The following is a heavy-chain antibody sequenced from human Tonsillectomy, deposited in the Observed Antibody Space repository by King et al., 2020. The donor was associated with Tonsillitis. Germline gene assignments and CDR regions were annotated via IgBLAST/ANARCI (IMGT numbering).Heavy chain of an antibody. D-gene: IGHD3-10*01. Sequence: VQLVESGGSVVQPGGSLRLSCATSGFSFSNNGMHWVRQAPGKGLEWVAVISYEGSKINYADSVKGRFTISRDNSKNTLFLHMNSLRTEDTAVYFCTIDHSFALGSYFYMDVWGRGTTVTVSS. CDR3: TIDHSFALGSYFYMDV. CDR1: GFSFSNNG. CDR2: ISYEGSKI. V-gene: IGHV3-30*03. J-gene: IGHJ6*03.